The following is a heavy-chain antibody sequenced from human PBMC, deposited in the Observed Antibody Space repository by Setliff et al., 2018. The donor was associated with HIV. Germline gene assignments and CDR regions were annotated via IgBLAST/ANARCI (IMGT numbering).Heavy chain of an antibody. V-gene: IGHV2-5*01. CDR1: GFSLTPRGAS. J-gene: IGHJ4*01. CDR2: IYWNGDE. Sequence: SGPTLVNPTQTLTLTCTFSGFSLTPRGASVGWIRQPPGRALEWLALIYWNGDERYSASLQGRLSIAKDTSRNQVVLTLTNMSPDDTATYFCAHGRTWTAPPDFDYWVPVSLVTVSS. D-gene: IGHD2-21*02. CDR3: AHGRTWTAPPDFDY.